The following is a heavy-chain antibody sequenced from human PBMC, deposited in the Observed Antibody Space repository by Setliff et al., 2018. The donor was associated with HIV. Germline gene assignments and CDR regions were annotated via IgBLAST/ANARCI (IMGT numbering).Heavy chain of an antibody. CDR1: GFTFSSYA. Sequence: GGSLRLSCSASGFTFSSYAMHWVRQAPGKGLEYVSAVSSNGNIPYYADSMKGRFTISRDNSKNTLYLQMRILRAQDTAVYYCVKDRGPTYYYDSSGLYKFDYWGEGTLVTVSS. CDR2: VSSNGNIP. V-gene: IGHV3-64D*08. J-gene: IGHJ4*02. D-gene: IGHD3-22*01. CDR3: VKDRGPTYYYDSSGLYKFDY.